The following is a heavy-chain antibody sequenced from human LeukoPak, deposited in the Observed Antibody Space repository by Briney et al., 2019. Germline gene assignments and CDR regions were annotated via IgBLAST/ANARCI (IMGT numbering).Heavy chain of an antibody. Sequence: PSETLSLTCTVSGGSISSSSYYWGWIRQPPGEGLEWIGSIYYSGSTYYNPSLKSRVTISVDTSKNQFSLKLSSVTAADTAVYYCARYGGTNTPFDYWGQGTLVTVSS. CDR1: GGSISSSSYY. J-gene: IGHJ4*02. D-gene: IGHD2-15*01. CDR2: IYYSGST. CDR3: ARYGGTNTPFDY. V-gene: IGHV4-39*01.